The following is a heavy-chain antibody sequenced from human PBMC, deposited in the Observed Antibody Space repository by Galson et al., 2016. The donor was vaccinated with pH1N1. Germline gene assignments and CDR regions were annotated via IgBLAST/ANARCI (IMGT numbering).Heavy chain of an antibody. CDR2: VSYDGKNK. CDR3: ARVFEEYFLYGMDV. Sequence: SLRLSCAASGFPFSSYAMHWVRQAPGKGLAWVAVVSYDGKNKYLADSVKGRFTISRDNSKNTVYLQMNSLGPDDTAAYYCARVFEEYFLYGMDVWGQGTTVTVSS. D-gene: IGHD2/OR15-2a*01. J-gene: IGHJ6*02. CDR1: GFPFSSYA. V-gene: IGHV3-30*04.